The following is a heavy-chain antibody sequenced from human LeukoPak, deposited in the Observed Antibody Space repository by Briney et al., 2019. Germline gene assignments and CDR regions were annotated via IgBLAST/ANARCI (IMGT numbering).Heavy chain of an antibody. CDR1: GFTFGAYC. V-gene: IGHV3-9*01. CDR3: TKDISSGRPAPYGMDV. CDR2: INWNSDTI. Sequence: QPGGSLRLSCAASGFTFGAYCMHWVRQPPGKGLEWVSAINWNSDTIHYADSVRGRFTISRDNAKNTLYLQTNSLRVEDTAFYFCTKDISSGRPAPYGMDVWGHGTTVTVSS. D-gene: IGHD3-10*01. J-gene: IGHJ6*02.